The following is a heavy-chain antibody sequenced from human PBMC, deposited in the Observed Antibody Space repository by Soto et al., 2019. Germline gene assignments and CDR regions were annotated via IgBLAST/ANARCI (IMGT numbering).Heavy chain of an antibody. J-gene: IGHJ4*02. V-gene: IGHV3-30*18. D-gene: IGHD6-13*01. CDR2: ISYDGSNK. CDR1: GFTFSSYG. CDR3: AKGIAAAGTHFDY. Sequence: QVQLVESGGGVVQPGRSLRLSCAASGFTFSSYGMHWVRQAPGKGLEWVAVISYDGSNKYYADSVKGRFTISRDNSKNTLYLQMTSLRAEDTAVYYCAKGIAAAGTHFDYWGQGTLVTVSS.